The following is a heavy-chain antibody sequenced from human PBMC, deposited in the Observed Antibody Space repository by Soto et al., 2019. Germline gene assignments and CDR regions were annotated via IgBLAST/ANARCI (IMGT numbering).Heavy chain of an antibody. CDR1: GFTFSSYA. V-gene: IGHV3-23*01. CDR3: AKGGYSDHCDC. Sequence: PGGSLRLFCAASGFTFSSYAMSWVRQAPGKGLEWVSGISGSGGRTYYAESVKGRFTISRDNSKNTLFLHMNGLRADDTAGSYRAKGGYSDHCDCWGQGILVTVSS. J-gene: IGHJ4*02. D-gene: IGHD5-12*01. CDR2: ISGSGGRT.